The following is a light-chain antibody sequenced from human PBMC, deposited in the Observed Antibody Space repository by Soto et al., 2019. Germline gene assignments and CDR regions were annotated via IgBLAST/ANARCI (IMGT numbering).Light chain of an antibody. CDR3: QQYSRSPT. V-gene: IGKV3-20*01. CDR2: GAS. CDR1: QSVNSNY. Sequence: EIVLTQSPGTLSLSPGERATLSCRANQSVNSNYLAWYQQTPGQAPRLLIYGASSRATGIPDRFSGSGSGTDFTLTISRLEPEDFAVYYCQQYSRSPTFGQGTRLEIK. J-gene: IGKJ5*01.